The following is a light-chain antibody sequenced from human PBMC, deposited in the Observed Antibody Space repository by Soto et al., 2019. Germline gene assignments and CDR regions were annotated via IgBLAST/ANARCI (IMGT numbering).Light chain of an antibody. CDR1: QSISSR. J-gene: IGKJ1*01. CDR2: KAS. Sequence: DIQVTQSPSTLAASVGDRVTITCRASQSISSRLAWYQYKPGKAPKLLIYKASNLESGVPSRSGGSGSGTEFTLTISRLQPDDFATYYCQQYNTDSRAWTFGQGTKVDIK. V-gene: IGKV1-5*03. CDR3: QQYNTDSRAWT.